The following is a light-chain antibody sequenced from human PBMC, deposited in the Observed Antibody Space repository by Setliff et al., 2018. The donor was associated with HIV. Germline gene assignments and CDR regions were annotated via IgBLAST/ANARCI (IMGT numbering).Light chain of an antibody. J-gene: IGLJ1*01. V-gene: IGLV2-23*02. CDR2: EVT. CDR3: CSYAGSSTYV. Sequence: QSALTQPPSASGSPGQSVTISCTGTSSDVGDYNYVSWFQQHPGKAPKLIIYEVTKRPSGVSNRFSGSKSGNTASLTISGLQAEDEADYYCCSYAGSSTYVFGTGTKVTVL. CDR1: SSDVGDYNY.